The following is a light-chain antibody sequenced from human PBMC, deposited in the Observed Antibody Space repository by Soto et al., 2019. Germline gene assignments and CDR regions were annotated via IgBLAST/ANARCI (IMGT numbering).Light chain of an antibody. CDR1: TSNIGSNT. CDR3: AAWDDSLSGVV. CDR2: SDN. Sequence: QPVLTQPPSASGTPGQGVTISCSGGTSNIGSNTVNWYHQLPGTAPTLLIYSDNQRPSGVPDRFAGSKSGTSASLAISGLQSEDEADYYCAAWDDSLSGVVFGGGTKVTVL. J-gene: IGLJ2*01. V-gene: IGLV1-44*01.